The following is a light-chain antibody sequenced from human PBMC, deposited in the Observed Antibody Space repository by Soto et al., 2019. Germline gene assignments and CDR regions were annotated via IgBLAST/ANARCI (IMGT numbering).Light chain of an antibody. CDR2: LGS. CDR3: MQPLQSWT. V-gene: IGKV2-28*01. J-gene: IGKJ1*01. CDR1: QSLLHSNGYNY. Sequence: DIVMTQSPLSLPVTPGEPASISCRSSQSLLHSNGYNYLDWYLQKPGQPPQLLIYLGSNRASGVPDRFSGSGSGIDFTLKISRVEAEDVGVYYCMQPLQSWTFGQGTKVEIK.